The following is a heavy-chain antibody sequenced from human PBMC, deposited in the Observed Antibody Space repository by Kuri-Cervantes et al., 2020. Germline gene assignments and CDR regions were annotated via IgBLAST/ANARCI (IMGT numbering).Heavy chain of an antibody. CDR3: TRVLIRFGRGSWPDI. V-gene: IGHV1-2*02. CDR1: GYTFTGYY. Sequence: ASVKVSCKAPGYTFTGYYMHWVRQAPGQGLEWMGWINPNSGGTNYAQRFQGRVTMTRDTSINTAYMEVSSLRTEDTAVYFCTRVLIRFGRGSWPDIWGQGTLVTVSS. J-gene: IGHJ4*02. D-gene: IGHD3-3*01. CDR2: INPNSGGT.